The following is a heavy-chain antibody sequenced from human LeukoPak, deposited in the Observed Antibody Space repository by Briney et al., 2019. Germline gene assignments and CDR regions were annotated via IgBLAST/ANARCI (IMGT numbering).Heavy chain of an antibody. V-gene: IGHV3-23*01. CDR2: IRGSAGST. CDR1: GFTFSSYA. CDR3: AKGKYTNSSPFDY. Sequence: GGSLRLSCAASGFTFSSYAMSWVRQAPGKGLEWVSGIRGSAGSTYYADSLKGRFTISRDNSKNTLYLQMNSLRAEDTAVYYCAKGKYTNSSPFDYWGQGTLVTVSS. J-gene: IGHJ4*02. D-gene: IGHD6-6*01.